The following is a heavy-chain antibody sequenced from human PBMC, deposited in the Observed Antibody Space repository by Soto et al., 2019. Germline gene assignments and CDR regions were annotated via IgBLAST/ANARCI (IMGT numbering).Heavy chain of an antibody. V-gene: IGHV3-48*01. J-gene: IGHJ6*03. CDR2: ISSSSSTI. Sequence: GGSLRLSCAASGFTFSSYSMNWVRQAPGKGLEWVLYISSSSSTIYYADSVTGRFTISRDNGKNSLYLQMNRLRAEDTAVTYVSRVAYYDMDVWGKGTTVTVSS. CDR1: GFTFSSYS. CDR3: SRVAYYDMDV.